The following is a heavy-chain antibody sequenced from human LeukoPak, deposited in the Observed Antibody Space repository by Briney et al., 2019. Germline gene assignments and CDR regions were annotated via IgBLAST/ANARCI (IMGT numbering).Heavy chain of an antibody. CDR2: ISYDGSNK. V-gene: IGHV3-30*18. D-gene: IGHD4-17*01. Sequence: PGRSLTLSCAASGFTFSSYGMHWVRQAPGKGLEWVAVISYDGSNKYYADSVKGRFTISRDNSKNTLYLQMNSLRAEDTAVYYCAKEINYGDYVLGAFDIWGQGTMVTVSS. CDR1: GFTFSSYG. J-gene: IGHJ3*02. CDR3: AKEINYGDYVLGAFDI.